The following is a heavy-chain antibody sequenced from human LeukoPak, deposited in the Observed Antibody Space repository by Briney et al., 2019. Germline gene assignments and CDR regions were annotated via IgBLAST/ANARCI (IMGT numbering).Heavy chain of an antibody. CDR3: ARGSGYTPTYYFDY. CDR2: IYHSGST. J-gene: IGHJ4*02. Sequence: PSETLSLTCAVSGGSISSSNWWSWVRQPPGKGLEWIGEIYHSGSTNYNPSLKSRVTISVDKPKNQSSLKLSSVTAADTAVYYCARGSGYTPTYYFDYWGQGTLVTVSS. V-gene: IGHV4-4*02. D-gene: IGHD3-3*01. CDR1: GGSISSSNW.